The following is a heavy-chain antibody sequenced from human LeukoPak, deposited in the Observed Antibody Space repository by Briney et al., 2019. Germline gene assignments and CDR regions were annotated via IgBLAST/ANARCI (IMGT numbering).Heavy chain of an antibody. J-gene: IGHJ4*02. D-gene: IGHD4/OR15-4a*01. CDR2: ISSSSNYI. Sequence: GGSLRLSCAASGFTSSSYSMNWVRQAPGKGLEWVSSISSSSNYIYYADSVKGRFTISRDNAKNSLYLQMNSLRAEDTAVYYCARDAEDPRLWWGQGTLVTVSS. CDR1: GFTSSSYS. CDR3: ARDAEDPRLW. V-gene: IGHV3-21*01.